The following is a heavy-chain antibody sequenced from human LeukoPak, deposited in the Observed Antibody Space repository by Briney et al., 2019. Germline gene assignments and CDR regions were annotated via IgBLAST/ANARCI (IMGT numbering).Heavy chain of an antibody. Sequence: PSETLSLTCTVSGGSINNYYWSWIRQPAGKGLEWIGRIFSSGSTNYNPSLKSRVTMSVDTPKNQFSLKLNSVTAADTAVYYCTRPRSNSGWDGDFNNWGQGTLVTVSS. CDR1: GGSINNYY. V-gene: IGHV4-4*07. CDR3: TRPRSNSGWDGDFNN. J-gene: IGHJ4*02. D-gene: IGHD6-19*01. CDR2: IFSSGST.